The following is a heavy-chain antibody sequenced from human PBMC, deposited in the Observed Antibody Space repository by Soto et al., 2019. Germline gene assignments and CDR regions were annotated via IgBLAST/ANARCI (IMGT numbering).Heavy chain of an antibody. V-gene: IGHV4-59*08. CDR2: MYNSGST. Sequence: PSETLSLTCTVSGGSISSYYWTWIRQPPGKGLEWIGFMYNSGSTHYNPSLKSRVTISLDTSKNQFSLNLRSVTAADTAVYYCAIMGYHYSAGSYLFDYCGQATLVTGSS. J-gene: IGHJ4*02. D-gene: IGHD3-10*01. CDR1: GGSISSYY. CDR3: AIMGYHYSAGSYLFDY.